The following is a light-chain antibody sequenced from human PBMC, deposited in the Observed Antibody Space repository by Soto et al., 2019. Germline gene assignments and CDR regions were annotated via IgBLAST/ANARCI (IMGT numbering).Light chain of an antibody. CDR2: EVT. Sequence: QSALTQPPSASGSPGQSVTISCTGTSSDVGAYKYVSWYQQYPGKAPKLMIYEVTKRPSGVRDRFSGSKSGNTASLTVSGLQAEDGADYYCTSYVGNDIWVFGGGTKVTVL. CDR1: SSDVGAYKY. V-gene: IGLV2-8*01. J-gene: IGLJ3*02. CDR3: TSYVGNDIWV.